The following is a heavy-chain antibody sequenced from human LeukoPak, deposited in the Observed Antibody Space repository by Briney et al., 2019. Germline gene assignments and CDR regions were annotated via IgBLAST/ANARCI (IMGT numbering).Heavy chain of an antibody. CDR1: GFTFSSYA. V-gene: IGHV3-30*04. D-gene: IGHD6-13*01. CDR3: ARDNSSSWLEDYFDY. CDR2: ISYDGSNK. J-gene: IGHJ4*02. Sequence: GRSLRLSCAASGFTFSSYAMHWVRQAPGKGLEWVAVISYDGSNKYYADSVKGRFTISRDNSKNTLYLQMNSLRAEGTAVYYCARDNSSSWLEDYFDYWGQGTLVTVSS.